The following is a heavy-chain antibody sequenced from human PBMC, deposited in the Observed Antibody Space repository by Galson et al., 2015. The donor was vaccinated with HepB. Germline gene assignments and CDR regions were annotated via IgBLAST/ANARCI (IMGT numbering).Heavy chain of an antibody. CDR1: GYTFTSYG. CDR3: ARGGDIVVVPAAIPPDYYYYYMDV. Sequence: SVKVSCKASGYTFTSYGISWVRQAPGQGLEWMGWISAYNGNTNYAQKLQGRVTMTTDTSTSTAYMELRSLRSDDTAVYYCARGGDIVVVPAAIPPDYYYYYMDVWGKGTTVTVSS. J-gene: IGHJ6*03. CDR2: ISAYNGNT. V-gene: IGHV1-18*04. D-gene: IGHD2-2*02.